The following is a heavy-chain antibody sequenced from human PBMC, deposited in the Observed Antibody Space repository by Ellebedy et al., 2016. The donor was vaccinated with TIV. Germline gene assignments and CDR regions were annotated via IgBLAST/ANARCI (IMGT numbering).Heavy chain of an antibody. Sequence: GESLKISXAASGFTVSSNYMSWVRQAPGKGLEWVSVIYSGGSTYYADSVKGRFTISRHNSKNTLYLQMNSLRAEDTAVYYCARGAYCGGDCYSGFDYWGQGTLVTVSS. CDR1: GFTVSSNY. D-gene: IGHD2-21*02. V-gene: IGHV3-53*04. CDR3: ARGAYCGGDCYSGFDY. J-gene: IGHJ4*02. CDR2: IYSGGST.